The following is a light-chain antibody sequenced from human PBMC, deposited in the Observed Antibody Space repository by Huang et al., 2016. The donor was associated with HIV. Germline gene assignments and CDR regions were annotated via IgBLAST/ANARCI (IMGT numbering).Light chain of an antibody. Sequence: VMIQSPASLAVSLGERATINCKSSRNLVYTPKIENYVAWYQQKPGQQPKLLFYGASTRESGVPDRVSGGGSGTDVTLTIRSLQAEDVAVYYCQQYFTTPQTFGQGTRVEIK. CDR1: RNLVYTPKIENY. CDR2: GAS. J-gene: IGKJ2*01. V-gene: IGKV4-1*01. CDR3: QQYFTTPQT.